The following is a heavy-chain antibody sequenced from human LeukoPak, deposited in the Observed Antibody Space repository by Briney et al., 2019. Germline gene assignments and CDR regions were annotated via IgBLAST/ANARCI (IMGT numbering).Heavy chain of an antibody. CDR1: GFTVANDR. CDR2: VYGGGNT. Sequence: GGSLRLSCAASGFTVANDRMSWVRQAPGKGLEWVSTVYGGGNTAYADSVKGRFTISRDNSKNTLYLQMNSLRAEDTAVYYCAKTVQNYYDSSGYYYYDGGAFDIWGQGTMVTVSS. D-gene: IGHD3-22*01. V-gene: IGHV3-53*01. CDR3: AKTVQNYYDSSGYYYYDGGAFDI. J-gene: IGHJ3*02.